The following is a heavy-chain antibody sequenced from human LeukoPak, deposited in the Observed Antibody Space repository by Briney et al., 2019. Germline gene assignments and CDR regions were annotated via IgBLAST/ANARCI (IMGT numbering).Heavy chain of an antibody. CDR1: GGSISSYY. CDR3: ARHERYGSGSIYYFDY. V-gene: IGHV4-59*08. CDR2: IYYSGST. D-gene: IGHD3-10*01. Sequence: SETLSLTCTVSGGSISSYYWSWIRQPPGKGLEWIGYIYYSGSTNYNPSLESRVTISVDTSKNQFSLKLSSVTAADTAVYYCARHERYGSGSIYYFDYWGQGTLVTVSS. J-gene: IGHJ4*02.